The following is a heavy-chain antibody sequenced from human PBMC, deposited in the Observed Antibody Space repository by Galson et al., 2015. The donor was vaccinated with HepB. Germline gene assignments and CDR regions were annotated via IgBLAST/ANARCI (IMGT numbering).Heavy chain of an antibody. V-gene: IGHV1-18*01. J-gene: IGHJ6*02. Sequence: SVKVSCKASGYSFTNYGLSWIRQAPGPGLEWMGWFSGYDGGTNYAQKFQGRVTMTADTSTGTAYLELKSLRSVDTAVYYCAGDSRLELRPNDYLSYGMDVWGQGTAVTVSS. CDR3: AGDSRLELRPNDYLSYGMDV. D-gene: IGHD2/OR15-2a*01. CDR1: GYSFTNYG. CDR2: FSGYDGGT.